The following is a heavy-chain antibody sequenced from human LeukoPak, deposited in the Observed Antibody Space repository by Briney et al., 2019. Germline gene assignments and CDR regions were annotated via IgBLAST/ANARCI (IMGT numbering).Heavy chain of an antibody. J-gene: IGHJ4*02. Sequence: PGGSLRLSCAASGFTFSSYWMHWVRQAPGKGLVWVSRINTDGSSTSYADSVKGRFTISRDNAKNTLYLQMNSLRAEDTAVYYCARGLGYGYNFDYWGQGTLVTVSS. D-gene: IGHD5-18*01. CDR3: ARGLGYGYNFDY. CDR1: GFTFSSYW. CDR2: INTDGSST. V-gene: IGHV3-74*01.